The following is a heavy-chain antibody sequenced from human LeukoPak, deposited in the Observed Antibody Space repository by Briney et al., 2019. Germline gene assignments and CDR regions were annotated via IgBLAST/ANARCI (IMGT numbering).Heavy chain of an antibody. D-gene: IGHD6-13*01. J-gene: IGHJ3*02. CDR3: ARDDRGAAAADDAFDI. CDR2: MNPNSGST. V-gene: IGHV1-8*01. CDR1: VITFTSHD. Sequence: GASVKVSCKASVITFTSHDYNWVRQASGQGLEWMGWMNPNSGSTGYAQKFQGRVTMTRDTSITTVYMELSSLTSEDTAVYYCARDDRGAAAADDAFDIWGQGTMVTVSS.